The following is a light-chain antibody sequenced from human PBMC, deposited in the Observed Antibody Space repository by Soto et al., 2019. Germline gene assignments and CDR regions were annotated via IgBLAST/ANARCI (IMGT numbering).Light chain of an antibody. CDR2: SAS. CDR3: QRYGGSPPVT. J-gene: IGKJ4*01. V-gene: IGKV3-20*01. Sequence: EVVLTQSPGTLSLSPGERATLSCRASQSFSSSNSAWYQHKPGQPPKLIVYSASRRATGIPDRFSGSGSGTDFTLTISRLEPEDFALYYCQRYGGSPPVTFGGGTKVDIK. CDR1: QSFSSSN.